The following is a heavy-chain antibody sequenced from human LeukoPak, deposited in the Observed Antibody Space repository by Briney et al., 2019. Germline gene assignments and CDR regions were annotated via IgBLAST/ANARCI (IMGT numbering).Heavy chain of an antibody. D-gene: IGHD2-8*01. Sequence: SETLSLTCTVSGGSISSYYWSWIRQPAGKGLEWIGRIYTSGSTNYNPSLKSRVTMSVDTSMNQFSLKLSSVTAADTAVYYCAREPRGYCTNGVCYSNYYYYYMDVWGKGTTVTVSS. V-gene: IGHV4-4*07. J-gene: IGHJ6*03. CDR3: AREPRGYCTNGVCYSNYYYYYMDV. CDR1: GGSISSYY. CDR2: IYTSGST.